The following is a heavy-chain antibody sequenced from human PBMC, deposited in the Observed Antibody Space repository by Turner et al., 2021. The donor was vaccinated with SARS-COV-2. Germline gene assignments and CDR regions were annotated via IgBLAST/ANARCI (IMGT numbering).Heavy chain of an antibody. CDR1: GGSISSSSYY. D-gene: IGHD5-12*01. J-gene: IGHJ4*02. CDR2: IYYGGST. CDR3: ARRHYRDGYTGFDY. V-gene: IGHV4-39*01. Sequence: QLQLQESGPGLVKPSETLSPTCTVSGGSISSSSYYWGWIRQPPGKGLEWIGSIYYGGSTYYNPSLKSRVTISVDTSKNQFSLKLSSVTAADTAVYCWARRHYRDGYTGFDYWGQGTLVTVSS.